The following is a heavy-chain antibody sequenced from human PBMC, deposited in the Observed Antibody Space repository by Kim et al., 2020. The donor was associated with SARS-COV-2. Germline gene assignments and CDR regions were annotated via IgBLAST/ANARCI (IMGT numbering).Heavy chain of an antibody. Sequence: SETLSLTCTVSGGSISSSSYYWGWIRQPPGKGLEWIGSIYYSGSTYYNPSLKSRVTISVDTSKNQFSLKLSSVTAADTAVYYCARFVRRGYSYGYGGGAGVDYWGQGTLVTVSS. CDR2: IYYSGST. CDR3: ARFVRRGYSYGYGGGAGVDY. D-gene: IGHD5-18*01. CDR1: GGSISSSSYY. J-gene: IGHJ4*02. V-gene: IGHV4-39*01.